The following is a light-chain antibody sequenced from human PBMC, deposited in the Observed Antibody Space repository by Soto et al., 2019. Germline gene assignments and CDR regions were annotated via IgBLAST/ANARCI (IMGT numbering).Light chain of an antibody. J-gene: IGLJ2*01. CDR2: AVT. Sequence: QSALTQPASVSGSPGQSIAISCTGTSSDVGGYNYVSWYQQHPGKAPKLVIYAVTNRPSGVSDRFSGSKSGNTASLTISGRQAEDEADYYCTSYADSSPVVFGGGTQLTVL. V-gene: IGLV2-14*01. CDR3: TSYADSSPVV. CDR1: SSDVGGYNY.